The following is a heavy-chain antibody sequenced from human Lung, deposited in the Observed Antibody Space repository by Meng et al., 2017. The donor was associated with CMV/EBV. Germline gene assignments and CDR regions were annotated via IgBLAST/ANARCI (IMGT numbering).Heavy chain of an antibody. CDR3: ARESSSWHWFDP. V-gene: IGHV4-4*02. J-gene: IGHJ5*02. Sequence: GGTISTTGWWSGIRQPGGKGMERREEIYDTGRANYSPSLKSRVTISIDKSKNQFSLNLRSVTAADTAVYYCARESSSWHWFDPWGQGTLVTVSS. CDR1: GGTISTTGW. CDR2: IYDTGRA. D-gene: IGHD6-13*01.